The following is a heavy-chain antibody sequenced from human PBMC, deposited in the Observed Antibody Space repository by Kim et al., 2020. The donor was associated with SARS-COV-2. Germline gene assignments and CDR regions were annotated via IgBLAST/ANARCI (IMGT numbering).Heavy chain of an antibody. V-gene: IGHV1-8*01. D-gene: IGHD6-6*01. Sequence: ASVKVSCKASGYTFTSYDINWVRQATGRGLEWMGWMNPNSGNTGYAQKFQGRVTMTRNTSISTAYMELSSLRSEDTAVYYCARVRSARRLLDYYYMDVWGKGTTVTVSS. CDR3: ARVRSARRLLDYYYMDV. J-gene: IGHJ6*03. CDR2: MNPNSGNT. CDR1: GYTFTSYD.